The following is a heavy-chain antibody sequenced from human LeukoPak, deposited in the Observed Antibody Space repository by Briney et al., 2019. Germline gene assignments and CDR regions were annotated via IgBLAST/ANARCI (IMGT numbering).Heavy chain of an antibody. Sequence: GGSLRLSCAASGFTVSSNYMSWVRQAPGKGLEWVSVIYSGGSSYYADSVKGRFTISRDNSKNTVYLQMNSLRAEDTAVYFCARHYGSGSSYTPFDSWGQGTLVTVSS. D-gene: IGHD3-10*01. CDR3: ARHYGSGSSYTPFDS. CDR1: GFTVSSNY. V-gene: IGHV3-66*04. J-gene: IGHJ4*02. CDR2: IYSGGSS.